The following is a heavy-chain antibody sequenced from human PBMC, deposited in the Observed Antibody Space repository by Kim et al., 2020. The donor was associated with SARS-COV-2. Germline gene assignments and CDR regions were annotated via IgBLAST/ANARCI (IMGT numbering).Heavy chain of an antibody. J-gene: IGHJ3*01. CDR1: GASITTANYF. Sequence: SETLSLTCTVSGASITTANYFWGWIRQQPGKGLEWIGYIRHSGTPYYSPTLKSRITISLDRSTNSFSLRLTSVTAADTAVYYCAREVDTARDAAAFDFWG. V-gene: IGHV4-31*03. CDR3: AREVDTARDAAAFDF. D-gene: IGHD2-21*02. CDR2: IRHSGTP.